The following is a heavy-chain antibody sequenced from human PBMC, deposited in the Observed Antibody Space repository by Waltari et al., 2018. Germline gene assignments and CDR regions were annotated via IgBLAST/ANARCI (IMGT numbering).Heavy chain of an antibody. V-gene: IGHV4-39*01. J-gene: IGHJ1*01. Sequence: QLQLHESGPGLVKPSETLSLTCPFSGGSISTNYTWGWIRQPPGKGLEWMGNMQYRGSTFYNPSLKSRVTISLDTSKNQFSLRLSSVGAADTAVYFCGRSAFGDDGGYFQHWGQGTLVTVSS. CDR1: GGSISTNYT. CDR2: MQYRGST. CDR3: GRSAFGDDGGYFQH. D-gene: IGHD4-17*01.